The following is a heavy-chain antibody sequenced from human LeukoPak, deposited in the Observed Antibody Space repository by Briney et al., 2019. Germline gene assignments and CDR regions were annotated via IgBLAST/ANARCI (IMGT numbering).Heavy chain of an antibody. Sequence: GESLKISCQGSGYSFGNYWIGWVRQMPGKGLEWMGIIYPGDSDTRYSPSFQGQVTISADKSISTAYLQWGSLKASDTAMYYCARRYDNSGFYTYWGQGTLVTVSS. D-gene: IGHD3-22*01. V-gene: IGHV5-51*01. CDR1: GYSFGNYW. CDR3: ARRYDNSGFYTY. CDR2: IYPGDSDT. J-gene: IGHJ4*02.